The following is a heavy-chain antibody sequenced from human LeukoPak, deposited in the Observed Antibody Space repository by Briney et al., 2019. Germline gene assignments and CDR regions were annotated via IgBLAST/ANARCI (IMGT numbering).Heavy chain of an antibody. CDR3: AKAPVTTCSGAYCYPFDY. Sequence: GGSLRLSCAASGLTFSSYEMNWVRQAPGKGLEWVSYISTSGSTIYYADSVKGRFTISRDNAKNSLYLQMNSLRVEDTAVYYCAKAPVTTCSGAYCYPFDYWSQGTLVTVSS. D-gene: IGHD2-15*01. V-gene: IGHV3-48*03. CDR1: GLTFSSYE. CDR2: ISTSGSTI. J-gene: IGHJ4*02.